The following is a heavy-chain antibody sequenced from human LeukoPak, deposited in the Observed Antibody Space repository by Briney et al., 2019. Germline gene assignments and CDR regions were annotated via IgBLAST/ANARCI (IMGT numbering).Heavy chain of an antibody. Sequence: PGGPLRLSCSASGFTFSSYAMHWVRQAPGKGLEYVSAISSNGGSTYYADSVKGRFTISRDNSKNTLYLQMSSLRAEDTAVYYCVGGIAVAGTDYWGRGTLVTVSS. CDR2: ISSNGGST. J-gene: IGHJ2*01. CDR3: VGGIAVAGTDY. CDR1: GFTFSSYA. V-gene: IGHV3-64D*06. D-gene: IGHD6-19*01.